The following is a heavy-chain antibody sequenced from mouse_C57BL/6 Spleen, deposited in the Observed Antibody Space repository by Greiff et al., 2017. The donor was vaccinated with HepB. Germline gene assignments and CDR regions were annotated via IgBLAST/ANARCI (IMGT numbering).Heavy chain of an antibody. Sequence: VQLKESGAELVRPGASVKLSCTASGFNIKDYYMHWVKQRPEQGLEWIGRIDPEDGDTEYAPKFQGKATMTADTSSNTAYLQLSSLTSEDTAVYCCHHYYGSIMDYWGQGTSVTVSS. D-gene: IGHD1-1*01. CDR1: GFNIKDYY. CDR3: HHYYGSIMDY. J-gene: IGHJ4*01. CDR2: IDPEDGDT. V-gene: IGHV14-1*01.